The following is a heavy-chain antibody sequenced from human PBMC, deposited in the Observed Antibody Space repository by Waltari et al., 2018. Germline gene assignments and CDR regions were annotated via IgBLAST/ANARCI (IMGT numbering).Heavy chain of an antibody. CDR2: IYYTGGA. D-gene: IGHD3-3*01. CDR3: ARLPRYDFWT. V-gene: IGHV4-39*01. J-gene: IGHJ5*02. Sequence: QLQLQESGPGLVKPSETLSLTCTVSGGSISTNNYYWGWFRQPPGKGLEWIANIYYTGGASYNPSLKIRVTVSVDTSKSQFSLKLSSVTAADTAVYYCARLPRYDFWTWGQGTLVTVSS. CDR1: GGSISTNNYY.